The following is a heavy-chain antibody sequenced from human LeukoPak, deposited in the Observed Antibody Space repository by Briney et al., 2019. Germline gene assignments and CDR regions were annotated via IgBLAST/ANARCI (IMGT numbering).Heavy chain of an antibody. CDR2: ISSSSSYI. CDR1: GFTFSSYS. V-gene: IGHV3-21*01. D-gene: IGHD1-26*01. Sequence: GGSLRLSCAASGFTFSSYSMNWVRQAPGKGLEWVSSISSSSSYIYYADSVKGRFTISRDNAKNSLYLQMNSLRAEDTAVYYCARDLDEGATHFDYWGQGTLVTVSS. J-gene: IGHJ4*02. CDR3: ARDLDEGATHFDY.